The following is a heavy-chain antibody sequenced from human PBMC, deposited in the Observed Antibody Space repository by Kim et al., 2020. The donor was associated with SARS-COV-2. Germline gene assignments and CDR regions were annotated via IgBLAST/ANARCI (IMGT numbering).Heavy chain of an antibody. CDR2: ISGSGGST. CDR1: GFTFSSYA. V-gene: IGHV3-23*01. J-gene: IGHJ3*02. Sequence: GGSLRLSCAASGFTFSSYAMSWVRQAPGKGLEWVSAISGSGGSTYYADSVKGRFTISRDNSKNTLYLQMNSLRAEDTAVYYCAKDDLTGYSSSWYEADAFDIWGQGTMVTVSS. CDR3: AKDDLTGYSSSWYEADAFDI. D-gene: IGHD6-13*01.